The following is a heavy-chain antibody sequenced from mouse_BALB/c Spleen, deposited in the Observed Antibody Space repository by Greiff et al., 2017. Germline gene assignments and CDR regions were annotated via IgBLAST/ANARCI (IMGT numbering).Heavy chain of an antibody. V-gene: IGHV1-26*01. Sequence: EVQLHQSGPELVKPGASVKISCKASGYSFTGYYMHWVKQSHVKSLEWIGRINPYNGATSYNQNFKDKASLTVDKSSSTAYMELHSLTSEDSAVYYCARLDAVPNYYAMDYWGQGTSVTVSS. D-gene: IGHD2-3*01. CDR2: INPYNGAT. J-gene: IGHJ4*01. CDR3: ARLDAVPNYYAMDY. CDR1: GYSFTGYY.